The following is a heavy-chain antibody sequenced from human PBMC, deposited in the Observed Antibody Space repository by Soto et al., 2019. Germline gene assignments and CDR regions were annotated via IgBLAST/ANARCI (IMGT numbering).Heavy chain of an antibody. CDR2: INHSGST. V-gene: IGHV4-34*01. CDR3: ARRIAVAGKPSPYYYYGMDV. D-gene: IGHD6-19*01. J-gene: IGHJ6*02. Sequence: QVQLQEWGAGLLKPSETLSLTCAVYGGSFSGYYWSWIRQPPGKGLEWIGEINHSGSTNYNPSLKRVVTTAVDTSKNQFSLKLSSVTAADTAVYYCARRIAVAGKPSPYYYYGMDVWGQGTTVTVSS. CDR1: GGSFSGYY.